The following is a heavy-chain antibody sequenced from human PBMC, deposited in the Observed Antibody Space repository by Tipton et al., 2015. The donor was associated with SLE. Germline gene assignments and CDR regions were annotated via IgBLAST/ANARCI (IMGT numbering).Heavy chain of an antibody. CDR2: IYYSGST. CDR3: ARGSIFEGAFDI. D-gene: IGHD3-3*01. J-gene: IGHJ3*02. Sequence: TLSLTCTVSGGSISSSSYYWGWIRQPPGKGLEWIGSIYYSGSTYYNPSLKSRVTISVDTSKNQFSLKLSSVTAADTAVYYCARGSIFEGAFDIWAQGTMVTVSS. CDR1: GGSISSSSYY. V-gene: IGHV4-39*07.